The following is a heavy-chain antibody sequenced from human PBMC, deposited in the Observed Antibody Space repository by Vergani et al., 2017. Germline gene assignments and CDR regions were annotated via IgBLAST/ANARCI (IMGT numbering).Heavy chain of an antibody. V-gene: IGHV4-61*02. D-gene: IGHD3-16*01. J-gene: IGHJ4*02. CDR3: ARGDDYVWGRHDY. CDR2: IYTSGST. Sequence: QVQLQESGPGLVKPSQSLSLTCTVSGGSISSGSYYWSWIRQPAGKGLEWIGRIYTSGSTNYNPSLKSRVTISVDTSKNQFSLKLSSVTAADTAVYYCARGDDYVWGRHDYWGQGTLVTVSS. CDR1: GGSISSGSYY.